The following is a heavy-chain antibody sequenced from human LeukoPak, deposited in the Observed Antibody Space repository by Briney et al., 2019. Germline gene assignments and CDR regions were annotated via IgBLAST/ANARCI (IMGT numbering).Heavy chain of an antibody. V-gene: IGHV1-69*06. CDR2: IIPIFGTA. J-gene: IGHJ4*02. CDR3: ARYSPGGSGSHYFDY. D-gene: IGHD3-10*01. CDR1: GGTFNIYA. Sequence: GASVKVSYKASGGTFNIYAISWVRQAPGQGREGMGGIIPIFGTANYAQKFQGRVTITADKSTSTAYMELSSLRSEDTAVYYCARYSPGGSGSHYFDYWGQGTLVTVSS.